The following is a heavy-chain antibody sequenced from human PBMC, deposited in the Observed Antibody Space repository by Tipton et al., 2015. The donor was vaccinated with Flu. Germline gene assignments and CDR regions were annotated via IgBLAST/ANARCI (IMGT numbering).Heavy chain of an antibody. CDR2: ISSSGST. CDR1: DGSISNYY. Sequence: TLSLTCTVSDGSISNYYWSWIRQPPGKGLEWIGYISSSGSTNYNPSLKSRVTTSVDTSKNHFSLKLSSVTAADTAVYFCARARRFLEWQFYYYYMDVWGKGTTVTVSS. V-gene: IGHV4-59*01. D-gene: IGHD3-3*01. CDR3: ARARRFLEWQFYYYYMDV. J-gene: IGHJ6*03.